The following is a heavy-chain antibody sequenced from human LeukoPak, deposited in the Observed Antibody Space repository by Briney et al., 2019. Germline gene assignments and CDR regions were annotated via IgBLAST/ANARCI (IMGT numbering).Heavy chain of an antibody. CDR2: IYYSGST. Sequence: SETLSLTCTVSGGSISSYYWSWIRQPPGKGLEWIGYIYYSGSTNYNPSLESRVTLSVDTSKNQFSLKLSSVTAADTAVYYCARAHTAMVTVDYWGQGTLVTVSS. CDR1: GGSISSYY. V-gene: IGHV4-59*01. D-gene: IGHD5-18*01. J-gene: IGHJ4*02. CDR3: ARAHTAMVTVDY.